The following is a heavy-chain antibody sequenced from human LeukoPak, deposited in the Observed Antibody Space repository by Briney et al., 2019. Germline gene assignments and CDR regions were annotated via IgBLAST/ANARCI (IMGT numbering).Heavy chain of an antibody. D-gene: IGHD3-10*01. CDR1: GGSISSYY. J-gene: IGHJ3*02. CDR3: ARSPPERGVPGAFDI. CDR2: IYTSGST. V-gene: IGHV4-4*07. Sequence: PSETLSLTCTVSGGSISSYYWSWIRQPAGKGLEWIGRIYTSGSTNYNPSLKSRVTISVDTSKNQFSLKLSSVTAADTAVYYCARSPPERGVPGAFDIWGQGTMVTVSS.